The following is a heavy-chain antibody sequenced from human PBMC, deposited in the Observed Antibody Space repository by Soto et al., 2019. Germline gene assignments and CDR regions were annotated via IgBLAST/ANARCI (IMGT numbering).Heavy chain of an antibody. V-gene: IGHV3-11*01. CDR3: ARRHSIFYGMDV. J-gene: IGHJ6*02. D-gene: IGHD2-21*01. Sequence: QVQLVESGGGLVKPGGSLRLSCAASGFTFSDYYMNWIRQAPGKGLEWVSYISSSGTTIYYADSVKGRFTISRDNAKNSLFLQMISLRAEDTALYYCARRHSIFYGMDVWGQGTTVTVSS. CDR2: ISSSGTTI. CDR1: GFTFSDYY.